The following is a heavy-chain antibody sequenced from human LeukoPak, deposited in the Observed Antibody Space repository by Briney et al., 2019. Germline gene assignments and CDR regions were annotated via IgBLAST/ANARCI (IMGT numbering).Heavy chain of an antibody. CDR3: AKGWNTVDY. D-gene: IGHD4-17*01. V-gene: IGHV3-30*18. CDR1: GFTFSNFG. CDR2: ISYDGSNK. Sequence: GGSLRLSCAASGFTFSNFGMHWVRQAPGKGLEWVAVISYDGSNKHYTDSVQGRFSISRDNYKNTLYLQMNSLRVEDTAVYYCAKGWNTVDYWGQGTLVTVSS. J-gene: IGHJ4*02.